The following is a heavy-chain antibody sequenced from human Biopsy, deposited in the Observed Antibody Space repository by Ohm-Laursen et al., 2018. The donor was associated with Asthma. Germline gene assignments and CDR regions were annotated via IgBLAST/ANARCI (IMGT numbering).Heavy chain of an antibody. J-gene: IGHJ5*02. D-gene: IGHD2-15*01. CDR3: ARLADCSGGACYSYGWFDP. CDR1: GGSIRSHD. Sequence: TLSLTCIVSGGSIRSHDWTWIRLPPGKGLEYIGDVSHTGSTNYNPSLKSRVTMSLDTSKNQFSLRLTSVTPADTAVYYCARLADCSGGACYSYGWFDPWGHGTRVTVSS. CDR2: VSHTGST. V-gene: IGHV4-59*11.